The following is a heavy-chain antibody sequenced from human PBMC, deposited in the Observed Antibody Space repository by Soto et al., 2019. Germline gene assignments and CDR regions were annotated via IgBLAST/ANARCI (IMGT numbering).Heavy chain of an antibody. D-gene: IGHD6-19*01. CDR3: ATITAYSGWLNRFDY. Sequence: PSETLSLTCSVSGGSISSSSYYWGWIRQPPGKGLEWIGSFYYSGSTYYNPSLKSRVTISVDTSKNQLSLKLSSVTAADTAVYYCATITAYSGWLNRFDYWGQGTQVTVSS. J-gene: IGHJ4*02. CDR1: GGSISSSSYY. V-gene: IGHV4-39*01. CDR2: FYYSGST.